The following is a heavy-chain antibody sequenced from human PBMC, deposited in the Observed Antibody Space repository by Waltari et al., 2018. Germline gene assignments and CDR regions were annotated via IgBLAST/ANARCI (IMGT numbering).Heavy chain of an antibody. Sequence: EVQLVESGGGLVKPGGSLRLSCAASGFSFSDAWMSWVRLAPGKGREWVGRIRSKADGGTIDYAAPVKGRFTISRDDSKTTLYMQLNSLKDEDTAVYYCTTDRRRGYDPQFDYWGQGTLVTVSS. J-gene: IGHJ4*02. CDR1: GFSFSDAW. CDR3: TTDRRRGYDPQFDY. D-gene: IGHD5-12*01. CDR2: IRSKADGGTI. V-gene: IGHV3-15*01.